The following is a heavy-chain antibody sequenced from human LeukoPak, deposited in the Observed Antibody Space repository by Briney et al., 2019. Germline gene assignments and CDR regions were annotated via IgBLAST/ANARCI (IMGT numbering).Heavy chain of an antibody. CDR1: GFTFSDYY. CDR3: ARRAMGATSFDY. CDR2: ISSSSNTV. J-gene: IGHJ4*02. Sequence: GGSLRLSCAASGFTFSDYYMTWVRQAPGKGLESVSYISSSSNTVYYADSVKGRLTVSRDHANNSLYVQMTNLRAEDTAVYYCARRAMGATSFDYWGQGTLVTVSS. D-gene: IGHD1-26*01. V-gene: IGHV3-11*04.